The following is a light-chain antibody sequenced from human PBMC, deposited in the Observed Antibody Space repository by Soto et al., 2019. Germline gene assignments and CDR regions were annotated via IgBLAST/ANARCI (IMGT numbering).Light chain of an antibody. CDR3: VSYTTSGSYV. Sequence: QSVLTQPASVSGSPGQSITISCTGTSSDVGNYIFVSWYRQHPGKAPKLMIYDINNRPSGVSNRFSGSKSGNTASLTISGLQAEDEDDYYCVSYTTSGSYVFGTGTKLTVL. CDR1: SSDVGNYIF. CDR2: DIN. V-gene: IGLV2-14*01. J-gene: IGLJ1*01.